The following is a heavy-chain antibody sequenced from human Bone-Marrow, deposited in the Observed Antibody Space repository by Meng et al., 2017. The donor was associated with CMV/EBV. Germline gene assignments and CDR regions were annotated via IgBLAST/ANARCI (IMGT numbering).Heavy chain of an antibody. V-gene: IGHV3-9*01. CDR1: GFTFDDYA. CDR2: ISWNSGSI. CDR3: AKDDDTIFGRNDAFDI. J-gene: IGHJ3*02. Sequence: SLMISCAASGFTFDDYAMHWVRQAPGKGLEWVSGISWNSGSIGYADSVKGRFTISRDNAKNSLYLQMNSLRAEDTALYYCAKDDDTIFGRNDAFDIWGQGTMVTFSS. D-gene: IGHD3-3*01.